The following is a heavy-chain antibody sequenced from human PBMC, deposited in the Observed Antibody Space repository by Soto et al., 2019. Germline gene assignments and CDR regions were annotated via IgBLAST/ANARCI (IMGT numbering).Heavy chain of an antibody. V-gene: IGHV1-2*02. CDR1: GYTFTGYY. D-gene: IGHD1-1*01. CDR3: ARDFNWNLYYYYGMDV. Sequence: ASVKVSCKASGYTFTGYYMHWVRQAPGQGLEWMGWINPNSGGTNYAQKFQGRVTMTRDTSISTAYMEPSRLRSDDTAVYYCARDFNWNLYYYYGMDVWGQGTTVTVSS. CDR2: INPNSGGT. J-gene: IGHJ6*02.